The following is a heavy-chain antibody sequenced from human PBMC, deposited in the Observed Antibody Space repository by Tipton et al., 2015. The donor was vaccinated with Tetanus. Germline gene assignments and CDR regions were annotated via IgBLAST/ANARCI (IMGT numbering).Heavy chain of an antibody. D-gene: IGHD2-2*01. Sequence: TPSLTCSVSGDSIRSEDYYWGWIRQSPGKGLEWLGYIYYSGSTYNNPSLKSRVSISLDASKNQFSLSLNSVTAADSATYYCARLTCSSPSCYYYYYYYVDVWGTGTAVAVSS. J-gene: IGHJ6*03. CDR3: ARLTCSSPSCYYYYYYYVDV. CDR1: GDSIRSEDYY. V-gene: IGHV4-30-4*01. CDR2: IYYSGST.